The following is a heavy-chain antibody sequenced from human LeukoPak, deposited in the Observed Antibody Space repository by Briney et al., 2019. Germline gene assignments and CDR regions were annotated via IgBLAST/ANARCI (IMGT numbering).Heavy chain of an antibody. CDR2: IYYSGST. Sequence: SETLSLTCTVSGGSISSYYWSWIRQPPGKGLEGIGYIYYSGSTNYNPSLKSRVTISVDTSKNQFSLKLSSVTAAATAVSYCARAVVAAKGLNWFDPGGPGTLVTVSA. D-gene: IGHD2-15*01. CDR1: GGSISSYY. CDR3: ARAVVAAKGLNWFDP. J-gene: IGHJ5*02. V-gene: IGHV4-59*01.